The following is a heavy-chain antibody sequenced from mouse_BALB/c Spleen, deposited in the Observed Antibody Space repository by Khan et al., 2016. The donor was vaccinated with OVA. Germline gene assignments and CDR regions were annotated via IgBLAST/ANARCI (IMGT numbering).Heavy chain of an antibody. D-gene: IGHD2-14*01. CDR2: TNPSSAYT. J-gene: IGHJ3*01. CDR3: ARDGAYYRNDGWFAY. V-gene: IGHV1-4*01. Sequence: QVQLQQSGAELARPGASVKMSCKASGYTFTSYTIHWIKQRPGQGLEWIGFTNPSSAYTNYNQKFKDKATLTADKSSTTAYMQLSSLTSDDSAVYYCARDGAYYRNDGWFAYWGQGTLVTVSA. CDR1: GYTFTSYT.